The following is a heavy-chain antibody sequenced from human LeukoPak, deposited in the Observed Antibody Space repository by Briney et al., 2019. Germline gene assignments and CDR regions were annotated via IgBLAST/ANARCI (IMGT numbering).Heavy chain of an antibody. CDR1: GFTFSSYA. J-gene: IGHJ4*02. CDR3: ARAWDSSGYYYDY. CDR2: ISSNGGST. Sequence: GGTLRRSCAASGFTFSSYAMHWDRQAQGKGLEYGSAISSNGGSTYYANSVKGRFTISRDNSKNTLYLQMGSLRAEDMAVYYCARAWDSSGYYYDYWGQGTLVTVSS. V-gene: IGHV3-64*01. D-gene: IGHD3-22*01.